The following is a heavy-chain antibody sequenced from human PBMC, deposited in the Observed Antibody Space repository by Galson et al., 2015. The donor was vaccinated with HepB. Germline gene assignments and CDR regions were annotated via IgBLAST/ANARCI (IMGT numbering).Heavy chain of an antibody. CDR3: ARGWLRLNYFDY. V-gene: IGHV1-3*01. J-gene: IGHJ4*02. D-gene: IGHD5-12*01. CDR2: INAGNGNT. Sequence: SVKVSCKASGYTFTSYAMHWVRQAPGQRLEWMGWINAGNGNTKYSQKFQGRVTITRDTPASTAYMELSSLRSEDTAVYYCARGWLRLNYFDYWGQGTLVTVSS. CDR1: GYTFTSYA.